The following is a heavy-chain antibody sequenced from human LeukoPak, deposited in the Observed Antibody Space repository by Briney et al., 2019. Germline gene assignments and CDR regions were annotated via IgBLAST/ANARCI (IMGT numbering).Heavy chain of an antibody. D-gene: IGHD6-13*01. J-gene: IGHJ4*02. CDR2: IIPIFGTA. V-gene: IGHV1-69*05. Sequence: SVKVSCKASGGTFSSYAISWVRQAPGQGLEWMGRIIPIFGTANYAQKFQGRVTITTDESTSTAYMELSSLRSEDTAVYYCARTGSMAAAGTMTYFDYWGQGTLVTVSS. CDR1: GGTFSSYA. CDR3: ARTGSMAAAGTMTYFDY.